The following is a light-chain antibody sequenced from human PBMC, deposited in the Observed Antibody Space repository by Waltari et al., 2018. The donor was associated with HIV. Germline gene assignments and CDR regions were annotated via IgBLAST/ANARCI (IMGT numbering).Light chain of an antibody. CDR3: QQYENWPPFT. V-gene: IGKV3-15*01. J-gene: IGKJ4*01. Sequence: EIAMTQSPATLAVSPGERATLSCRASQTITSNLAWYQHKPGQAPRLLIFGASTRATGIPARFSGSGSGTDFTLTISSLQSEDFAIYYCQQYENWPPFTFGGGTRVEIK. CDR2: GAS. CDR1: QTITSN.